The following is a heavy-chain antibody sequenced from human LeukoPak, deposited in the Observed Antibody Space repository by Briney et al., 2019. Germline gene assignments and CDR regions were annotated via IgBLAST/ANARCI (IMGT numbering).Heavy chain of an antibody. Sequence: GGSLRLSCAASAFTISNYWMSWVRQAPGKGLEWVSSISSSSSYIYYADSVKGRFTISRDNSKNTLYLQMNSLRAEDTAVYYCANYYDSSGYQHYWGQGTLVTVSS. J-gene: IGHJ4*02. CDR3: ANYYDSSGYQHY. D-gene: IGHD3-22*01. CDR1: AFTISNYW. CDR2: ISSSSSYI. V-gene: IGHV3-21*04.